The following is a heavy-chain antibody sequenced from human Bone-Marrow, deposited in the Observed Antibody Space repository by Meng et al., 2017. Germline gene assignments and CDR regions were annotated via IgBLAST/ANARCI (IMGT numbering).Heavy chain of an antibody. D-gene: IGHD4/OR15-4a*01. J-gene: IGHJ4*02. CDR2: IKQDGSEK. CDR1: GFTFSTYW. V-gene: IGHV3-7*01. CDR3: ARDRTHPLNY. Sequence: GGSLRLSCAASGFTFSTYWLSWVRQAPGKGLEWVANIKQDGSEKHYVDSVKGRFSISRDNAKNSLYLQVNSLRAEDTAVYYCARDRTHPLNYWGQGTLVTVSS.